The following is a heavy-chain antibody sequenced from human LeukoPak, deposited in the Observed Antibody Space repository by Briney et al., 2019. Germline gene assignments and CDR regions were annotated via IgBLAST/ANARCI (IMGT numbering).Heavy chain of an antibody. V-gene: IGHV3-74*01. CDR3: ARVPRTVVGTKDAKYFQH. CDR2: INSDGSST. CDR1: GFTFSNYW. J-gene: IGHJ1*01. Sequence: GGSLRLSCAASGFTFSNYWMHWARQAPGKGLVRVSRINSDGSSTNYADSVKGRFTISRDNAENTLYLQMNSLRAEDTAVYYCARVPRTVVGTKDAKYFQHWGQGTLVTVSS. D-gene: IGHD6-19*01.